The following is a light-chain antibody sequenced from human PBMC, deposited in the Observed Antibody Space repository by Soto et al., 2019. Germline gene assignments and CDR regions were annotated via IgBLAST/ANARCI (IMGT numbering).Light chain of an antibody. CDR2: EVS. J-gene: IGLJ1*01. Sequence: QSVLTQPASVSGTPGQSITISCTGSNSDVGLYDFVSWYQHHPGRAPKLIVSEVSHRPSGISNRFSGSKSGNTASLTISGLQYEDEADYYSISYKSDDVSYVFGNGTKLTV. CDR1: NSDVGLYDF. V-gene: IGLV2-14*01. CDR3: ISYKSDDVSYV.